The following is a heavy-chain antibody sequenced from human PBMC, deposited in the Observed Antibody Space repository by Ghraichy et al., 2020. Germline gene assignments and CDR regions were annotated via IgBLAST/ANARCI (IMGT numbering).Heavy chain of an antibody. CDR3: ARTTYYDFVNDYGRGWFDP. D-gene: IGHD3-9*01. V-gene: IGHV5-51*01. Sequence: GESLNITCEGLGYSFSSFWIAWVRQMPGKGLEWMGIIHPADSETRYSPSFQGQVTISADKSLTTAYLQWSSLEASDTAMYYCARTTYYDFVNDYGRGWFDPWGPGTLVTVSS. CDR1: GYSFSSFW. J-gene: IGHJ5*02. CDR2: IHPADSET.